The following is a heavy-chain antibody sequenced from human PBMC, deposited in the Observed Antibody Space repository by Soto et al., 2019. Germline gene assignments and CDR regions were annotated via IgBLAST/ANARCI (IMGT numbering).Heavy chain of an antibody. V-gene: IGHV3-30-3*01. D-gene: IGHD3-16*01. CDR1: GFTFSSYA. CDR2: ISYDGSNK. CDR3: ARERGPPGYYYYYGMDV. J-gene: IGHJ6*02. Sequence: AGGSLRLSCAASGFTFSSYAMHWVRQAPGKGLEWVAVISYDGSNKYYADSVKGRFTTSRDNSKNTLYLQMNSRRAEDTAVYYCARERGPPGYYYYYGMDVWGQGTTVTVSS.